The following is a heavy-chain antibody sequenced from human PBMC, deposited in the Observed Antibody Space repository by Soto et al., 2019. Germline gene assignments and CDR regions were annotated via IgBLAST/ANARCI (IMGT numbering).Heavy chain of an antibody. Sequence: GGSLRLSCAASGFTFTSYSMNWVRQAPGKGLEWVSYISSSSSTIYYADSVRGRFTISRDNAKNSLYLQMNSLRVEDTAVYYCARGRQWPIDYWGQGTLVNVSS. CDR1: GFTFTSYS. V-gene: IGHV3-48*01. CDR2: ISSSSSTI. J-gene: IGHJ4*02. D-gene: IGHD6-19*01. CDR3: ARGRQWPIDY.